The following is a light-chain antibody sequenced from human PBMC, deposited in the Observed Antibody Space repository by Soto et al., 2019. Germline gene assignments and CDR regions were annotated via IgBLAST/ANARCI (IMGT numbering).Light chain of an antibody. CDR1: QTVGSN. CDR3: QQYYNWPPWT. J-gene: IGKJ1*01. Sequence: EVVRTQYPVTLSVSRGERATLSFRASQTVGSNLAWYQQKPGQAPRLLIYGASTRATGVPARFSGSGSGTDFTLTVSSLQSEDFAVYYCQQYYNWPPWTFGLGTKVDIK. CDR2: GAS. V-gene: IGKV3-15*01.